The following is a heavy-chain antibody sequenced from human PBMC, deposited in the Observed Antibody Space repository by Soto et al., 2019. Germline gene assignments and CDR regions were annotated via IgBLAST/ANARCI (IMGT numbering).Heavy chain of an antibody. D-gene: IGHD4-17*01. CDR3: ARDRSYGDYNYGMDA. Sequence: GGSLRLSCAASGFTFSSYGMHWVRQAPGKGLEWVAVIWYDGSNKYYADSVKGRFTISRDNSKNTLYLQMNSLRAEDTAVYYCARDRSYGDYNYGMDAWGQGTTVTVSS. CDR2: IWYDGSNK. V-gene: IGHV3-33*01. J-gene: IGHJ6*02. CDR1: GFTFSSYG.